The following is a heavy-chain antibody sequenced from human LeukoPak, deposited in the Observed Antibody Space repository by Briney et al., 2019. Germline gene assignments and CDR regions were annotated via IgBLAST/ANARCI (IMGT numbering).Heavy chain of an antibody. J-gene: IGHJ3*02. CDR2: IKQDGSEK. CDR1: GFTFSSYW. Sequence: PGGSLRLSCAASGFTFSSYWMSWVRQAPGKGLEWVANIKQDGSEKYYVDSVKGRFTISRDNAKNSLYLQMNSLRAEDTAVYYCASLRYYYDSSGYYSNAFDIWGQGTMVTVSS. V-gene: IGHV3-7*01. CDR3: ASLRYYYDSSGYYSNAFDI. D-gene: IGHD3-22*01.